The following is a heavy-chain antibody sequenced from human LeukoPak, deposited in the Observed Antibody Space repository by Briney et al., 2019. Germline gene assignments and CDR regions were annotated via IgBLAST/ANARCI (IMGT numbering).Heavy chain of an antibody. V-gene: IGHV3-33*01. D-gene: IGHD3-22*01. J-gene: IGHJ3*02. CDR2: IWYDGSNK. CDR1: GFTFSSHG. CDR3: ARAGSYYDSSGYRRDDAFDI. Sequence: GGSLRLSCAASGFTFSSHGMHWVRQAPGKGLEWVAVIWYDGSNKNFADSVKGRFTISRDNSKNTLYLQMNSLRAEDTAVYYCARAGSYYDSSGYRRDDAFDIWGRGIIVTVSS.